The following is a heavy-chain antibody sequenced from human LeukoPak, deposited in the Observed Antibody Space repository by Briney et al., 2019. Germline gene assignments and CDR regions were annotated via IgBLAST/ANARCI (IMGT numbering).Heavy chain of an antibody. V-gene: IGHV1-18*01. CDR2: ISAYNGNT. CDR3: ARASSSWYNMYTYWFDP. CDR1: GYTFTSYG. D-gene: IGHD6-13*01. Sequence: ASVKVSCKASGYTFTSYGISWVRQAPGQGLEWMGWISAYNGNTNYAQKLQGRVTMTTDTSTCTAYMELRSLRSDDTAVYYCARASSSWYNMYTYWFDPWGQGTLVTVSS. J-gene: IGHJ5*02.